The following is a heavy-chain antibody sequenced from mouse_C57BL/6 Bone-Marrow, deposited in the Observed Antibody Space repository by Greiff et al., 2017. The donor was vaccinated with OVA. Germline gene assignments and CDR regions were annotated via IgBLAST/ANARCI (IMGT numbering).Heavy chain of an antibody. Sequence: QVQLQQSGPELVKPGASVKISCKASGYAFSSSWMNWVKQRPGKGLEWIGRIYPGDGDTNYNGKFKGKATLTADKSSSTAYMQLSSLTSDDSAVYFCASPRYYYGSSHWYFDVWGTGTTVTVSS. D-gene: IGHD1-1*01. CDR2: IYPGDGDT. J-gene: IGHJ1*03. CDR1: GYAFSSSW. CDR3: ASPRYYYGSSHWYFDV. V-gene: IGHV1-82*01.